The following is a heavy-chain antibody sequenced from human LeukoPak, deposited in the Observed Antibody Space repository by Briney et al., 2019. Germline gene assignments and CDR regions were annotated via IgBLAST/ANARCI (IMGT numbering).Heavy chain of an antibody. CDR3: AYDKGYCSSTSCYERSNWFDP. V-gene: IGHV1-2*02. CDR1: GYTFTGYY. J-gene: IGHJ5*02. D-gene: IGHD2-2*01. Sequence: GASVKVSCKASGYTFTGYYMHWVRQAPGQGLEWMGWINPNSGGTNYAQKFQGRVTMTRDTSISTAYMELSRLRSDDTAVYYCAYDKGYCSSTSCYERSNWFDPWGQGTLVTVSS. CDR2: INPNSGGT.